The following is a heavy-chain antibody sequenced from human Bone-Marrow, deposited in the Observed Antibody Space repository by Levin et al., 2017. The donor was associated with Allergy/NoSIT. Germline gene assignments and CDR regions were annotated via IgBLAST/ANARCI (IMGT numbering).Heavy chain of an antibody. CDR3: AKGVEYDYNILTGHYYYYYALDV. CDR2: ISGAGDYT. Sequence: GGSLRLSCEASGSTFSNYALTWVRQAPGKGLEWVSTISGAGDYTFYAESVKGRFTISRDNFKNMLYLQMNSLRVEDMAVYYCAKGVEYDYNILTGHYYYYYALDVWGQGTTVTVSS. V-gene: IGHV3-23*01. D-gene: IGHD5-12*01. CDR1: GSTFSNYA. J-gene: IGHJ6*02.